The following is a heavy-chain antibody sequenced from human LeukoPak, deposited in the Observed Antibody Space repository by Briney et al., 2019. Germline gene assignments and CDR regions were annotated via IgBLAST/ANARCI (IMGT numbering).Heavy chain of an antibody. J-gene: IGHJ4*02. CDR3: ARDKDIVVVPAATSFDY. Sequence: SVTVSFKASGGTFSSYAISWVRQAPGQGLEWMGGIIPIFGTANYAQKFQGRVTITADESTSTAYMELSSLRSEDTAVFYCARDKDIVVVPAATSFDYWGQGTLVTVSS. V-gene: IGHV1-69*13. D-gene: IGHD2-2*01. CDR2: IIPIFGTA. CDR1: GGTFSSYA.